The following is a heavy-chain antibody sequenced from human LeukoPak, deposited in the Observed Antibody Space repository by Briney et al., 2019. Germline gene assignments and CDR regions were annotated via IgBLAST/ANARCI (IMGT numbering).Heavy chain of an antibody. CDR3: AKGEPMIGRIYHYYFDY. CDR1: RLTFSSYS. CDR2: ISSSSSYI. V-gene: IGHV3-21*04. D-gene: IGHD3-22*01. Sequence: GGSLRLSCAASRLTFSSYSMNWVRQAPGKGLEWVSSISSSSSYIYYADSVKGRFTISRDNAKNSLYLQMNSLRAEDTAVYYCAKGEPMIGRIYHYYFDYWGQGTLVTVSS. J-gene: IGHJ4*02.